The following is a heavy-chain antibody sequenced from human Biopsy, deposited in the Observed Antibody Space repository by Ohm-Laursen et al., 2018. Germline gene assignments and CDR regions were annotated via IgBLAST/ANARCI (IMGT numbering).Heavy chain of an antibody. CDR2: IYSGDST. CDR1: GFVVSGTQ. V-gene: IGHV3-53*01. CDR3: AKDSPSILGVVIPGFDAFDI. Sequence: SLRLSCAAFGFVVSGTQMSWVRQAPRKGLEWVSVIYSGDSTYYADSVKGRFTISRDNSKNTLYLQMNSLRAEDTAVYYCAKDSPSILGVVIPGFDAFDIWGQGTMVTVSS. J-gene: IGHJ3*02. D-gene: IGHD3-3*01.